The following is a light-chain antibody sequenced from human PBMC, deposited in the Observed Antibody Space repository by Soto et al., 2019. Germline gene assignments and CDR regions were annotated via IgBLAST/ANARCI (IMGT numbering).Light chain of an antibody. CDR1: NSNIGGNS. J-gene: IGLJ3*02. V-gene: IGLV1-44*01. CDR2: NNR. CDR3: ASWDDSLNGHWV. Sequence: QSVLTQAPSASGTPGQRVTISCSGSNSNIGGNSVSWYHHLPGPAPKLLIFNNRQRPSGVPDRFSGSKSGTSASLAISGLQSEDEADYYCASWDDSLNGHWVFGGGTKLTVL.